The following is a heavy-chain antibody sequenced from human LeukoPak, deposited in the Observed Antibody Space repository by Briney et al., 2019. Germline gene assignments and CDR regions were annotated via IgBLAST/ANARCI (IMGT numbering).Heavy chain of an antibody. CDR2: ISYDGSNK. J-gene: IGHJ1*01. Sequence: GGSLRLSCAASGSTFSSYAMHWVRQAPGKGLEWVAVISYDGSNKYYADSVKGRFTISRDNSKNTLYLQMNSLRAEDTAVYYCARDMQALVRHAEYFQHWGQGTLVTVSS. CDR3: ARDMQALVRHAEYFQH. D-gene: IGHD2-8*02. CDR1: GSTFSSYA. V-gene: IGHV3-30-3*01.